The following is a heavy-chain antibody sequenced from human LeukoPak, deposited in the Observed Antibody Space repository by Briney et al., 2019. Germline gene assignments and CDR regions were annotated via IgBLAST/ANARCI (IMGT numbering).Heavy chain of an antibody. Sequence: SETLSLTCAVYGGSFSGYYWSWIRQPPGKGLEWIGYIYYSGSTNYNPSLKSRVTISVDTSKNQFSLKLSSVTAADTAVYYCARGIAIYYYYYMDVWGKGTTVTISS. CDR1: GGSFSGYY. J-gene: IGHJ6*03. CDR2: IYYSGST. D-gene: IGHD6-13*01. CDR3: ARGIAIYYYYYMDV. V-gene: IGHV4-59*01.